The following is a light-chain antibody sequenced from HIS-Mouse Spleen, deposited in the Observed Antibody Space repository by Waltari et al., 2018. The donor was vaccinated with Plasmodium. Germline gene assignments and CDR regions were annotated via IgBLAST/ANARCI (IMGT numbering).Light chain of an antibody. Sequence: SYELTQPPSVSVSPGQTARITCSGDALPKQYAYWYQQKPGQAPVLVIYKDSERPSGIPERFSGSSSGKTVTLNISGVQAEDEADYYWQSADSSGTYRVFGGGTKLTVL. CDR1: ALPKQY. J-gene: IGLJ2*01. CDR2: KDS. V-gene: IGLV3-25*03. CDR3: QSADSSGTYRV.